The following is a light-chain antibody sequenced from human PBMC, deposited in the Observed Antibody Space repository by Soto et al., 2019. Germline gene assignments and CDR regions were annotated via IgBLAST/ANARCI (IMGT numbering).Light chain of an antibody. CDR1: ESVNNS. J-gene: IGKJ1*01. CDR2: GAS. CDR3: KQYGSSPAT. V-gene: IGKV3-20*01. Sequence: EIVFTQSPAPLFLSPGKKTTLSFRASESVNNSLAWYQKTPGQAPRLLIYGASSRHIAIPDGFRGSGSGTNFTLTISRLEPEDFAVYYCKQYGSSPATLGQGTKV.